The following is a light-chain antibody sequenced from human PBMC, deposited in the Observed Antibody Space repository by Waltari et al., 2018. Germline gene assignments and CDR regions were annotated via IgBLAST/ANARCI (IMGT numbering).Light chain of an antibody. CDR3: QQRSKSFT. CDR1: QSISSY. CDR2: DAS. Sequence: IVLKQSPATLSLSPGDRATLSCRASQSISSYLAWYQQKPGQAPRLLIYDASTRATGIQARFSGSGSVTDFTLTISSLEPEDFVIDYWQQRSKSFTFGPGTKVDMK. V-gene: IGKV3-11*01. J-gene: IGKJ3*01.